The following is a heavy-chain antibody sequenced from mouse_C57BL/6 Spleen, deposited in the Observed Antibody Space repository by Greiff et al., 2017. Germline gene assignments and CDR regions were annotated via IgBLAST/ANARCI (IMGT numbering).Heavy chain of an antibody. CDR3: ARWGTTVPLDY. CDR1: GYTFTDYY. D-gene: IGHD1-1*01. Sequence: QVQLKQSGAELVRPGASVKLSCKASGYTFTDYYINWVKQRPGQGLEWIARIYPGSGNTYYNEKFKGKATLTAEKSSSTAYMQLSSLTSEDSAVYFCARWGTTVPLDYWGQGTTLTVSS. J-gene: IGHJ2*01. V-gene: IGHV1-76*01. CDR2: IYPGSGNT.